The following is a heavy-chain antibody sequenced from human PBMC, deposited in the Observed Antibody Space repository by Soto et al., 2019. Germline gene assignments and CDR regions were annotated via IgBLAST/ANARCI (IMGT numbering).Heavy chain of an antibody. CDR1: GYTFTGYY. CDR3: AREGYCSSTSCDDNLFDY. CDR2: INPNSGGT. J-gene: IGHJ4*02. V-gene: IGHV1-2*04. Sequence: GASVKVSCKASGYTFTGYYMHWVRQAPGQGLEWMGWINPNSGGTNYAQKFQGWVTTTRDTSISTAYMELSRLRSDDTAVYYCAREGYCSSTSCDDNLFDYWGQGTLVTV. D-gene: IGHD2-2*01.